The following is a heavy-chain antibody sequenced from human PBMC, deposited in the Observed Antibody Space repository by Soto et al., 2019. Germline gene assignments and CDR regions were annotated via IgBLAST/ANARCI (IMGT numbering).Heavy chain of an antibody. CDR3: ARLKGEEQLVHYYYYGMDV. V-gene: IGHV5-51*01. D-gene: IGHD6-13*01. CDR1: GYSFTSYW. Sequence: GESLKISCKGSGYSFTSYWIGWVRQMPGKGLEWMGIIYPGDSDTRYSPSFQGQVTISADKSISTAYLQWSSLKASDTAMYYCARLKGEEQLVHYYYYGMDVWGQGTTVTVSS. CDR2: IYPGDSDT. J-gene: IGHJ6*02.